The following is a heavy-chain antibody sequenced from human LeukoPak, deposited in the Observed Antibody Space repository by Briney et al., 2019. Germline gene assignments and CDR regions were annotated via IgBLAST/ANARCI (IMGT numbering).Heavy chain of an antibody. CDR1: GFTFGWYW. CDR2: IKMDGSEN. V-gene: IGHV3-7*01. J-gene: IGHJ4*02. Sequence: GGSLRLSCVGSGFTFGWYWMSWVRQAPGKGLEWVANIKMDGSENYYLDSVKGRFTISRDNARHSVYLQMSSLRAEDTAVYSCVRTPPTLGYCTEPSCPFDHWGQGALVSVSS. CDR3: VRTPPTLGYCTEPSCPFDH. D-gene: IGHD2-8*02.